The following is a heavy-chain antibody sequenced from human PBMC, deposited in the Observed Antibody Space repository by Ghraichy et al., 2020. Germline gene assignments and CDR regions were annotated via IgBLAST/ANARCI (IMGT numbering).Heavy chain of an antibody. CDR1: GFTFNTHA. D-gene: IGHD3-10*01. J-gene: IGHJ4*01. CDR3: VKFSGQHLPNYHFGY. V-gene: IGHV3-23*01. Sequence: GGSLRLSCATSGFTFNTHAMTWVRQAPGKGLECVAAVRATSGITYYAESVKGRFTVIRDSSKTTLSLQMNNLGPEDTAIYYCVKFSGQHLPNYHFGYWGHGTRVTVSS. CDR2: VRATSGIT.